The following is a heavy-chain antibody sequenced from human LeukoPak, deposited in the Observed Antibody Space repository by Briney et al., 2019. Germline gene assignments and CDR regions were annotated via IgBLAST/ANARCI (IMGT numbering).Heavy chain of an antibody. CDR2: IYYSGST. V-gene: IGHV4-59*08. D-gene: IGHD3-16*01. J-gene: IGHJ5*02. Sequence: IPSETLSLTCAVDGGSFSGYYWSWIRHPPGKGLGWMGYIYYSGSTNYNPSLKSRVTISVDTSKNQFSLKLSSVTAADTAVYYCARLDWEWGSSTYNWFDPWGQGTLVTVSS. CDR1: GGSFSGYY. CDR3: ARLDWEWGSSTYNWFDP.